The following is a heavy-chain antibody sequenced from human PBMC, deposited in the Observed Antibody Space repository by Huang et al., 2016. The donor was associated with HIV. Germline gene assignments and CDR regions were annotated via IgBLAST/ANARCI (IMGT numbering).Heavy chain of an antibody. CDR3: ARLIGSPSFYYGLDV. V-gene: IGHV5-51*01. D-gene: IGHD3-10*01. Sequence: EVQLVQSGAEVKKPGESLKISCKGSGYRFSSNWIGWVRQMHGKGLEWMGIIYPGDSETRYSPSFQGQVTISADKSINTAYLQWSSLKASDTAMYYCARLIGSPSFYYGLDVWGQGTTVTVSS. J-gene: IGHJ6*02. CDR1: GYRFSSNW. CDR2: IYPGDSET.